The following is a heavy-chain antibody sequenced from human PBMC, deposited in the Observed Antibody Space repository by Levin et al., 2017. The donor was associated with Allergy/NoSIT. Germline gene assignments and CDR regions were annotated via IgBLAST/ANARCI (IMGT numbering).Heavy chain of an antibody. CDR3: ARDSRTYYDILTGPPFDY. D-gene: IGHD3-9*01. V-gene: IGHV3-20*04. CDR2: INWNGGST. CDR1: GFTFDDYG. Sequence: GGSLRLSCAASGFTFDDYGMSWVRQAPGKGLEWVSGINWNGGSTGYADSVKGRFTISRDNAKNSLYLQMNSLRAEDTALYYCARDSRTYYDILTGPPFDYWGQGTLVTVSS. J-gene: IGHJ4*02.